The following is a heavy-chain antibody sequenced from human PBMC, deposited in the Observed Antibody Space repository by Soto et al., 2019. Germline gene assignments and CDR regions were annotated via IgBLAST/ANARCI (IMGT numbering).Heavy chain of an antibody. J-gene: IGHJ6*02. V-gene: IGHV1-3*01. Sequence: ASVKVSCKASGYTFTNYVMHWVRQAPGQRLEWMGWINADNGNTKYSQKFQGRVTITRDTSASTAYMELSSLRSEDTAVYYCARDRGHVLRFLEWLRGSMDVWGQGTTVTVSS. CDR1: GYTFTNYV. CDR3: ARDRGHVLRFLEWLRGSMDV. D-gene: IGHD3-3*01. CDR2: INADNGNT.